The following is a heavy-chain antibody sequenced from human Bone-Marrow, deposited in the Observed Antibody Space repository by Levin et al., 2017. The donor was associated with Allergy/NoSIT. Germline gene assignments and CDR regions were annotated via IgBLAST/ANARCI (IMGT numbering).Heavy chain of an antibody. CDR2: IYSVGST. D-gene: IGHD3-10*01. CDR3: ARDPPGGGY. CDR1: GVTVGNTY. Sequence: LSLTCAASGVTVGNTYMSWVRQAPGKGLEWVSVIYSVGSTYYAESVKGRFTISRDNSKNTLYLQMNSLRAVDTAIYYCARDPPGGGYWGQGTLVTVSS. J-gene: IGHJ4*02. V-gene: IGHV3-53*01.